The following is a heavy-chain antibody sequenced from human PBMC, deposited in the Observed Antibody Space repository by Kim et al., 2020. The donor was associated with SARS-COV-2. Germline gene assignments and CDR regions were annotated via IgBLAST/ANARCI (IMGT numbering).Heavy chain of an antibody. CDR3: AREVWWRFDY. CDR2: IKPDGSEK. D-gene: IGHD2-21*01. J-gene: IGHJ4*02. CDR1: GITFSSNY. Sequence: SCAASGITFSSNYMSWVRQAPGKGLESVAKIKPDGSEKYYVDSVRGRFTITRDNAKNSLFLHMNSLRAEDTAVYYCAREVWWRFDYWGQGTLVTV. V-gene: IGHV3-7*01.